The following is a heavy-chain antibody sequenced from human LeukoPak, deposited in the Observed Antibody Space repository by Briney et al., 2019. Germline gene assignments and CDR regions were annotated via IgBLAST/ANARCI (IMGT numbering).Heavy chain of an antibody. CDR2: ISSSSSTI. CDR1: GFTFSSYS. Sequence: PGGSPRLSCAASGFTFSSYSMNWVRQAPGKGLEWVSYISSSSSTIYYADSVKGRFTISRDNAKNSLYLQMNSLRAEDTAVYYCARMNRPYYDILTGSSYWGQGTLVTVSS. J-gene: IGHJ4*02. V-gene: IGHV3-48*04. CDR3: ARMNRPYYDILTGSSY. D-gene: IGHD3-9*01.